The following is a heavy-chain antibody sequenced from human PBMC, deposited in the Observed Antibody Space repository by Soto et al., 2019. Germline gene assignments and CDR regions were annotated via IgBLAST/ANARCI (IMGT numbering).Heavy chain of an antibody. Sequence: GGSLRLSCAASGFTFSSYIMNWVRQAPGKGLEWVSYISSSSSTIYYADSVKGRFTISRDNAKNTLFLQMNSLRAEDTAVYYCAKDLNSGTESYYYGMDVWGQGTTVTVSS. J-gene: IGHJ6*02. CDR3: AKDLNSGTESYYYGMDV. D-gene: IGHD6-19*01. CDR2: ISSSSSTI. V-gene: IGHV3-48*01. CDR1: GFTFSSYI.